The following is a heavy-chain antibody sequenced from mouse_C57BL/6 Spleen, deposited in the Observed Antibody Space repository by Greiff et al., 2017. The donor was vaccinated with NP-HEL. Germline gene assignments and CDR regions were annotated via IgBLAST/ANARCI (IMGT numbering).Heavy chain of an antibody. CDR3: AKTLKGVYYAMDY. CDR1: GFSLTSYG. D-gene: IGHD1-3*01. J-gene: IGHJ4*01. Sequence: VQLQESGPGLVQPSQSLSITCTVSGFSLTSYGVHWVRQSPGKGLEWLGVIWRGGSTDYNAAFMSRLSITKDNSNSQVFFKMNSLQAEYSAIYFCAKTLKGVYYAMDYWGQGTSVTVSS. V-gene: IGHV2-5*01. CDR2: IWRGGST.